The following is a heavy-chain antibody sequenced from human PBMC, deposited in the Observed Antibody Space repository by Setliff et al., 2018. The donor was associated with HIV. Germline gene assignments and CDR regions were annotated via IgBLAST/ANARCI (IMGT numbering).Heavy chain of an antibody. J-gene: IGHJ4*02. CDR2: VHHSGRTT. CDR1: GGPFSGYY. D-gene: IGHD1-1*01. Sequence: SETLSLTCAVYGGPFSGYYWGWIRQSPGKGLEWIGEVHHSGRTTNYNPSLKSRVTMSVDTSKNQFSLKLTCVTAADTGTYYCARDSEPMSGTWYDYWGQGTLVTVSS. V-gene: IGHV4-34*01. CDR3: ARDSEPMSGTWYDY.